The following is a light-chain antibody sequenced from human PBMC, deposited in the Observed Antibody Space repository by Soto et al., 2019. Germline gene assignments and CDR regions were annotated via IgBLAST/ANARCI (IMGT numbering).Light chain of an antibody. J-gene: IGKJ1*01. CDR2: GAS. CDR3: QQYNNWWT. Sequence: DIQMTPSPATLSVSKRERAPLXFRASQRVSSNLAWYQQKPGQAPRLLIYGASTRATGIPARFSGSGSGTEFTLTISSLQSEDFAVYYCQQYNNWWTVGQGTKVDIK. V-gene: IGKV3-15*01. CDR1: QRVSSN.